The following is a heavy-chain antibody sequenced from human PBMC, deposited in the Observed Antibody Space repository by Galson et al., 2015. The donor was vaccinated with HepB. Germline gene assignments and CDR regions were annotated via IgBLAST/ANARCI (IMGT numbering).Heavy chain of an antibody. CDR1: GDSMSSYY. Sequence: ETLSLTCTVSGDSMSSYYWSWIRQPPGKGLEWIGYIYYSGSTNYNPSLNSRLTISLDTSKNQFSLKVTSVTAADTAVYYCARALFSYDNSGYSWYFDLWGRGTLVTVSS. D-gene: IGHD3-22*01. CDR3: ARALFSYDNSGYSWYFDL. CDR2: IYYSGST. V-gene: IGHV4-59*01. J-gene: IGHJ2*01.